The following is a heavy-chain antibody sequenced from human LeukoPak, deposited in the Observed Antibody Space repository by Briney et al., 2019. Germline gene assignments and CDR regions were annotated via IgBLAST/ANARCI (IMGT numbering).Heavy chain of an antibody. D-gene: IGHD6-6*01. CDR3: ARRARRGYFDY. J-gene: IGHJ4*02. V-gene: IGHV4-31*03. CDR2: IYYSGST. Sequence: SETLSLTCTVSGGSISSGGYYWSWIRQHPGKGLEWIGYIYYSGSTYYNPSLKSRVTISVDTSKNQFSLKLSSVTAADTAVYYCARRARRGYFDYWGQGTLVTVSS. CDR1: GGSISSGGYY.